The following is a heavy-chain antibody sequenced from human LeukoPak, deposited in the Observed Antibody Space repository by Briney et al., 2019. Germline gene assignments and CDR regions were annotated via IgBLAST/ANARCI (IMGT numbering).Heavy chain of an antibody. CDR3: ATIGYYYGSGSSSLFDY. J-gene: IGHJ4*02. Sequence: ASVKVSCKVSGYTLTELSMHWVRQAPGKGLEWMGGFDPEDGETIYAQKFQGRVTMTEDTSTDTAYMELSSLRSEDTAVYYCATIGYYYGSGSSSLFDYWGQGTLVTVSS. CDR1: GYTLTELS. V-gene: IGHV1-24*01. CDR2: FDPEDGET. D-gene: IGHD3-10*01.